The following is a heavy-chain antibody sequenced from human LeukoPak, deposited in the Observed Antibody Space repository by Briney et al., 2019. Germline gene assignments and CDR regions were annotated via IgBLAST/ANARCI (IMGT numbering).Heavy chain of an antibody. V-gene: IGHV3-21*01. Sequence: GGSLRLFCAASGFTFSTYNMNWVRQAPGKGLEWVSSISSSSTYIYYADSVKGRFTISRDNAKNSLYLQLNSLSAEDTAGYYCARVSPPGFFDYWGQGTLVTVSS. CDR3: ARVSPPGFFDY. J-gene: IGHJ4*02. CDR1: GFTFSTYN. D-gene: IGHD3-9*01. CDR2: ISSSSTYI.